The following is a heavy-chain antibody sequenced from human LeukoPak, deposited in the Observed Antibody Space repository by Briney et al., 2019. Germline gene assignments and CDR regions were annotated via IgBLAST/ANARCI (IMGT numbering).Heavy chain of an antibody. D-gene: IGHD5-18*01. Sequence: GASVKVSCKASGYTFTGYYMHWVRQAPGQGLEWMGWINPNSGGTNYAQKFQGWVTMTRDTSISTAYMELSRLRSDDTAVYYCARSGGGYSYGYDDYWGQGTLVTVSS. CDR3: ARSGGGYSYGYDDY. V-gene: IGHV1-2*04. J-gene: IGHJ4*02. CDR2: INPNSGGT. CDR1: GYTFTGYY.